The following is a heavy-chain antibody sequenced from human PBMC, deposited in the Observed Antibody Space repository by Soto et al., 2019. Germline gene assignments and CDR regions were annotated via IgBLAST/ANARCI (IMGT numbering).Heavy chain of an antibody. Sequence: LGESLKISCKGSGYSFTSYWISWVRQMPGKGLDWMGRIDPSDSYTNYSPSFQGHVTISADKSISTAYLQWSSLKASDTALYYCVSGYYDILSGRDTKYFFDNWGQGALVTVSS. D-gene: IGHD3-9*01. V-gene: IGHV5-10-1*01. CDR3: VSGYYDILSGRDTKYFFDN. CDR1: GYSFTSYW. J-gene: IGHJ4*02. CDR2: IDPSDSYT.